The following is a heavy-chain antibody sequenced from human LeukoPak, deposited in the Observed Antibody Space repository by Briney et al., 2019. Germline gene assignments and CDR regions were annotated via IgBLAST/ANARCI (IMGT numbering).Heavy chain of an antibody. D-gene: IGHD2-2*01. J-gene: IGHJ5*02. CDR2: IIPIFGTA. Sequence: SVKVSCNASGGTFSSYAISWVRQAPGQGLEWMGGIIPIFGTANYAQKFQGRVTITTDESTSTAYMELSSLRSEDTAVYYCARASLGYCSSTSCSGFDPWGQGTLVTVTS. V-gene: IGHV1-69*05. CDR3: ARASLGYCSSTSCSGFDP. CDR1: GGTFSSYA.